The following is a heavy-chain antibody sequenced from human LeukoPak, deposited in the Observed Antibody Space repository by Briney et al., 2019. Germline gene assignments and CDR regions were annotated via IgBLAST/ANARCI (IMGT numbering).Heavy chain of an antibody. V-gene: IGHV3-66*01. CDR1: GFTVSSNY. Sequence: PGGSLRLSCAASGFTVSSNYMSWVRQAPGKGLEWVSVIYSGGSTYYADSVKGRFTISRDSSKNTLYLQMNSLRAEDTAVYYCARGGGDYGDYFDYWGQGTLVTVSS. CDR2: IYSGGST. D-gene: IGHD4-17*01. CDR3: ARGGGDYGDYFDY. J-gene: IGHJ4*02.